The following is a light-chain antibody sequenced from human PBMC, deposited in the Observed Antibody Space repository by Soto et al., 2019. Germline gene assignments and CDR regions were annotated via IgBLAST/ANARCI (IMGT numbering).Light chain of an antibody. CDR3: QHYDNILALT. J-gene: IGKJ4*01. V-gene: IGKV1-33*01. Sequence: IQGPKSISTLSASVGDRESIDLGGSQDISNALNWYQQKPGKAPKLLIYDASNLETGVPSGFSGGGSGTDFTFTIGSLQPEDIATYYCQHYDNILALTLGAGTKVDIK. CDR1: QDISNA. CDR2: DAS.